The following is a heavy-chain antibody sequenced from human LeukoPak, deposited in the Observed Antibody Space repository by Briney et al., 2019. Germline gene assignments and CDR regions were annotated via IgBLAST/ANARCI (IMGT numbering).Heavy chain of an antibody. V-gene: IGHV4-59*01. CDR1: GGSISSYY. CDR3: ARDSPGGYNWFDP. D-gene: IGHD4-23*01. Sequence: SETLSLTCTVSGGSISSYYWSWIRQPPGKGLEWIGYIYYSGSTNYSPSLKSRVTISVDTSKNQFSLKLSSVTAADTAVYYCARDSPGGYNWFDPWGQGTLVTVSS. J-gene: IGHJ5*02. CDR2: IYYSGST.